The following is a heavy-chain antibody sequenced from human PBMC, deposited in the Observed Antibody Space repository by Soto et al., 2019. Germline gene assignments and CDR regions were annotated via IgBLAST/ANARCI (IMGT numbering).Heavy chain of an antibody. Sequence: SQTLSLTCAISGDSVSSNSAAWNWIRQSPSRGPEWLGRTYYRSKWYNDYAVSVKSRITINPDTSKNQFSLQLNSVTPEDTAVFYCERATSNYYDSSGYYGSWGQGTLVTVSS. CDR1: GDSVSSNSAA. V-gene: IGHV6-1*01. J-gene: IGHJ5*02. D-gene: IGHD3-22*01. CDR2: TYYRSKWYN. CDR3: ERATSNYYDSSGYYGS.